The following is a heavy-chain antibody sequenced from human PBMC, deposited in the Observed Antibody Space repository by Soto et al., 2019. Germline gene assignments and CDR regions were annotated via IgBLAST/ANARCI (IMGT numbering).Heavy chain of an antibody. CDR1: GFTFSSYW. Sequence: GGSLRLSCAASGFTFSSYWMSWVRQAPGKGLEWVARINQDGSEKYYVDSVKGRFTISSDNAKNSLYLQMNSLRAEDTAVYYCARDYPGGSYYDYWGQGTLVTVSS. V-gene: IGHV3-7*03. D-gene: IGHD1-26*01. CDR2: INQDGSEK. CDR3: ARDYPGGSYYDY. J-gene: IGHJ4*02.